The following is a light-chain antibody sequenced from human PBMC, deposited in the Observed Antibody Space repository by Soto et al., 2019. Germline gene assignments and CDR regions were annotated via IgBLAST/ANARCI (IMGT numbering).Light chain of an antibody. CDR1: QSVSSDY. V-gene: IGKV3-20*01. CDR2: GVS. CDR3: QQDGSVPLT. J-gene: IGKJ4*01. Sequence: EILLTQSPGTLSLSPGERATLSCRASQSVSSDYLAWYQQKPGQAPRLLIYGVSSRATGIPDRFSGSGSGTDFTLSISRLEPEDFAVYYCQQDGSVPLTCGGVTKLYIK.